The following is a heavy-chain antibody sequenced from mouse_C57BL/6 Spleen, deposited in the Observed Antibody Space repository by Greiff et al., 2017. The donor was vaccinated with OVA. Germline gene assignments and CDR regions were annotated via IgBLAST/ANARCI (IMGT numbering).Heavy chain of an antibody. D-gene: IGHD1-2*01. J-gene: IGHJ2*01. V-gene: IGHV3-6*01. CDR2: ISYDGSN. CDR1: GYSITSGYY. CDR3: ARGGRYYGRDY. Sequence: DVKLVESGPGLVKPSQSLSLTCSVTGYSITSGYYWNWIRQFPGNKLEWMGYISYDGSNNYNPSLKNRISITRDTSKNQFFLKLNSVTTEDTATYYCARGGRYYGRDYWGQGTTLTVSS.